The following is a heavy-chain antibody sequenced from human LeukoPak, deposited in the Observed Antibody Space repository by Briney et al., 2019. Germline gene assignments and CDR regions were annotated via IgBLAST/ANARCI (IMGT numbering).Heavy chain of an antibody. CDR2: INPSGGST. J-gene: IGHJ4*02. CDR1: GYTFTSYY. V-gene: IGHV1-46*01. D-gene: IGHD1-26*01. CDR3: ARAVSYGTAAYDY. Sequence: ASVKVSCKASGYTFTSYYMHWVRQAPGQGLEWMGIINPSGGSTSYAQKFQGRVTMTRDTSISTAYMELSRLRSDDTAVYYCARAVSYGTAAYDYWGQGTLVTVSS.